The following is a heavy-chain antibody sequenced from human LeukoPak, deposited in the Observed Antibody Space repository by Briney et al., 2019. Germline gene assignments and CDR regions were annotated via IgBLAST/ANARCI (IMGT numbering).Heavy chain of an antibody. Sequence: ASVTVSCTASGYTFTSYAMNWVRQAPGQGLEWMGWINTNTGNPTYAQGFTGRFVFSLDTSVSTAYLQICSLKAEDTAVYYCARGGPMGRDGYTFDYWGQGTLVTVSS. D-gene: IGHD5-24*01. CDR1: GYTFTSYA. CDR3: ARGGPMGRDGYTFDY. J-gene: IGHJ4*02. V-gene: IGHV7-4-1*01. CDR2: INTNTGNP.